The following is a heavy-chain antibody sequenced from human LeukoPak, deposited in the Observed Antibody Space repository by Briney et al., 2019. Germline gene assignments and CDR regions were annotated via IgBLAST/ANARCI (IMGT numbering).Heavy chain of an antibody. D-gene: IGHD4-11*01. CDR1: GYTFTGYY. CDR3: ASGYSDYADYYNYYMDV. Sequence: VASVKVSCKASGYTFTGYYMHWVRQAPGQGLEWMGWINPDSGGTNYAQKFQGRVTMTRDTSITTAYMELSRLRSDNTAVYYCASGYSDYADYYNYYMDVWGKGTTVTVSS. V-gene: IGHV1-2*02. J-gene: IGHJ6*03. CDR2: INPDSGGT.